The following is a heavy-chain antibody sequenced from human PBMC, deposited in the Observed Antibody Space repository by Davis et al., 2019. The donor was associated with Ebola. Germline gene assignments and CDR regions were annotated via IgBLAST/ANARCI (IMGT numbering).Heavy chain of an antibody. D-gene: IGHD2-15*01. V-gene: IGHV3-11*04. CDR1: GFTFSDYY. Sequence: GGSLRLSCAASGFTFSDYYMSWIRQAPGKGLEWVSYISGGGRTIYYADSVKGRFTISRDNAKNTLYLQMNSLRAEDTAVYYCARGLGYCSGGSCYFPFDYWGQGTLVTVSS. CDR3: ARGLGYCSGGSCYFPFDY. J-gene: IGHJ4*02. CDR2: ISGGGRTI.